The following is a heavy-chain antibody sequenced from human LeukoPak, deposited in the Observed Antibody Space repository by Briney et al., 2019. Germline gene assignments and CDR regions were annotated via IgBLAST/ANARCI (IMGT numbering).Heavy chain of an antibody. CDR2: IIALFGTA. Sequence: ASVKVSCKASGGTFSSYAISWVRQPPGQGLEWMGVIIALFGTAKHAQKFQGRVTIDTDESTSTAYMEMRSLRSEDTAVYYCARGAYSSGALRAFDYWGQGTLVTVSS. CDR1: GGTFSSYA. J-gene: IGHJ4*02. V-gene: IGHV1-69*05. D-gene: IGHD3-22*01. CDR3: ARGAYSSGALRAFDY.